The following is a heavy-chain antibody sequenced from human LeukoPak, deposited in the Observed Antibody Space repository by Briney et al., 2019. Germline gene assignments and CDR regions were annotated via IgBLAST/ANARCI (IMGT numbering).Heavy chain of an antibody. Sequence: GGSLRLSCAASGFTFSSYSINWVRQAPGKGLEWVSSISSSSSYKYYADSVKGRFTISRDNAKNSLYLQMNSLRAEDTAVYYCARSIGVTTGNAAGLFDYWGQGTLVTVSS. D-gene: IGHD4-11*01. J-gene: IGHJ4*02. CDR3: ARSIGVTTGNAAGLFDY. CDR1: GFTFSSYS. CDR2: ISSSSSYK. V-gene: IGHV3-21*01.